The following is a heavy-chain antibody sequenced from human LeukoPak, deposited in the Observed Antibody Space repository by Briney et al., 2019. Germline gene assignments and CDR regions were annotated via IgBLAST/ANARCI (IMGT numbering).Heavy chain of an antibody. CDR1: GGSISSGGYY. CDR3: ARGGPLVGATRYYYYYYYMDV. D-gene: IGHD1-26*01. J-gene: IGHJ6*03. V-gene: IGHV4-31*03. Sequence: SQTLSLTCTVSGGSISSGGYYWSWIRQHPGKGLEWIGYIYYSGSTYYNPSLKSRVTISVDTSKNQFSLQLNSVTPEDTAVYYCARGGPLVGATRYYYYYYYMDVWGKGTTVTVSS. CDR2: IYYSGST.